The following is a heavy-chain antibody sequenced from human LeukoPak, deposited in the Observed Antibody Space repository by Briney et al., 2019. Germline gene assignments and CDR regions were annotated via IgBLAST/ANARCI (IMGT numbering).Heavy chain of an antibody. CDR1: GGSISSSSYY. Sequence: PSETLSLTCTVSGGSISSSSYYWGWIRQPPGKGLEWIGSIYYSGSTYYNPSLKSRVTISVDTSKNQFSLKLSSVTAADTAVYYCARAVTGGGYFDYWGQGTLVTVSS. CDR3: ARAVTGGGYFDY. CDR2: IYYSGST. D-gene: IGHD1-14*01. J-gene: IGHJ4*02. V-gene: IGHV4-39*01.